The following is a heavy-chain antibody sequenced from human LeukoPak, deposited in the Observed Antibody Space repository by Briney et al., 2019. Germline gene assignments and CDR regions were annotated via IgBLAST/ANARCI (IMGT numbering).Heavy chain of an antibody. J-gene: IGHJ4*02. Sequence: SETLSLTCTVSGGSFSNSNYYWSWIRQPPGKEPEWIVSINYGGTTYYNPSLKSRVTISVDTSKSQFSLRLSSVTAADTAVYLCARYVVYGSGKYYFDYWGQGSLVTVSS. CDR1: GGSFSNSNYY. CDR2: INYGGTT. V-gene: IGHV4-39*01. CDR3: ARYVVYGSGKYYFDY. D-gene: IGHD3-10*01.